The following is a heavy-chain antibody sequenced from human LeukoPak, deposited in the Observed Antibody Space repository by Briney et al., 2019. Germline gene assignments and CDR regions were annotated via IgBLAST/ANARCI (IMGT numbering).Heavy chain of an antibody. D-gene: IGHD3-10*01. CDR1: GFTFSSYG. V-gene: IGHV3-30*02. CDR3: ERDSWRLWFGESLDY. Sequence: GGSLRLSCAASGFTFSSYGMHWVRQAPGKGLEWVAFIRYDGSNKYYADSVKGRFTISRDNSKNTLYLQMNSLRAEDTAVYYCERDSWRLWFGESLDYWGQGTLVTVSS. CDR2: IRYDGSNK. J-gene: IGHJ4*02.